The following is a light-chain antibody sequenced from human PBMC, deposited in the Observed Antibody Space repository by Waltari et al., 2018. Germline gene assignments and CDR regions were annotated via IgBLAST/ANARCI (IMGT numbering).Light chain of an antibody. J-gene: IGLJ1*01. CDR1: SSDVGSYGL. CDR2: EVN. Sequence: QSALTQPASVSGSPGQSITISCTGTSSDVGSYGLVSWYQQQPGKAPILIIYEVNKRPSGVSSRFSGSRSANTASLTISGLQAEDESDYYCISYTSRAAAYVFGSGTTVTVL. CDR3: ISYTSRAAAYV. V-gene: IGLV2-14*01.